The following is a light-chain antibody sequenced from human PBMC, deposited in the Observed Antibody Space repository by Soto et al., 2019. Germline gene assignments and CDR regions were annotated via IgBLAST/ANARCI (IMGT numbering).Light chain of an antibody. V-gene: IGKV3-20*01. CDR1: QSVSSSY. J-gene: IGKJ2*01. CDR2: GAS. Sequence: EIVLTQSPGTLSLSPGERATLSCRASQSVSSSYLAWYQQKPGQTPRLLIYGASSRATGIPDRFSGSGSGTDFTLTISRLEPEEFAVYYWQQYGSSPYTFGQGTKLESK. CDR3: QQYGSSPYT.